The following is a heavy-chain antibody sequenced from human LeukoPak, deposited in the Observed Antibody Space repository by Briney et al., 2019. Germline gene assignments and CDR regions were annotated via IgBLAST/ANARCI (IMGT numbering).Heavy chain of an antibody. J-gene: IGHJ5*02. CDR3: ARVGTSWGTYNWFDP. V-gene: IGHV4-59*01. D-gene: IGHD2-2*01. CDR2: IYYSGST. Sequence: SETLSLTCTVSGGSISSYYWSWIRQPPGKGLEWIGYIYYSGSTNYNPSLKSRVTISVDTSKNQFSLKLSSVTAAGTAVYYCARVGTSWGTYNWFDPWGQGTLVTVSS. CDR1: GGSISSYY.